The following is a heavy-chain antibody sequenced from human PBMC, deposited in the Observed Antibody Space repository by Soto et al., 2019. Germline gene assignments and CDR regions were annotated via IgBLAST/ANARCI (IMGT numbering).Heavy chain of an antibody. J-gene: IGHJ6*03. D-gene: IGHD6-6*01. CDR2: IYSGGST. CDR1: GFTVSSNY. Sequence: GGSLRLSCAASGFTVSSNYMSWVRQAPGKGLEWVSVIYSGGSTYYADSVKGRFTISRDNSKNTLYLQMNSLRAEDTAVYYCARALTSSSSWDEPDYYYYYYYMDVWGKGTTVTVSS. V-gene: IGHV3-66*01. CDR3: ARALTSSSSWDEPDYYYYYYYMDV.